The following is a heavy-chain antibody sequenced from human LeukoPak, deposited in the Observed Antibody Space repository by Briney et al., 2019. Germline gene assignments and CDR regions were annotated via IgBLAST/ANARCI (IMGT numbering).Heavy chain of an antibody. V-gene: IGHV4-39*01. J-gene: IGHJ5*02. Sequence: SETLSLTCTVSGGSISSSSYYWGWIRQPPGKGLEWIGSIYYSGSTYYNPSLKSRVTISVDTSKNQFSLKLSSVTAADTAVYYCAAEDLGYCSSTSCWGGFDPWGQGTLVTVSS. CDR1: GGSISSSSYY. CDR3: AAEDLGYCSSTSCWGGFDP. CDR2: IYYSGST. D-gene: IGHD2-2*01.